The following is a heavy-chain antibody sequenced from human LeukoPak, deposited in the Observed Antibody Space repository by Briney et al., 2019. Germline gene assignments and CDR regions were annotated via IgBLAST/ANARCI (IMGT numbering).Heavy chain of an antibody. D-gene: IGHD3-3*01. J-gene: IGHJ4*02. V-gene: IGHV1-2*02. CDR3: ARGSRFTIFGVDSHRFYDY. CDR2: INPNSGGT. CDR1: GYTFTGYY. Sequence: VASVKVSCKASGYTFTGYYVHWVRQAPGQGLEWMGWINPNSGGTNYAQKFQGRVTMTRDTSISTAYMELSRLRSDDTAVYYCARGSRFTIFGVDSHRFYDYWGQGTLVTVSS.